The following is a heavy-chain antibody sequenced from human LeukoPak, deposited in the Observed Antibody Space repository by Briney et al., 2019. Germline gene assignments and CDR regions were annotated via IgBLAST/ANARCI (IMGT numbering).Heavy chain of an antibody. CDR2: IKSKADGETT. V-gene: IGHV3-15*01. Sequence: GGSLRLSCAASGFTFTHAWMTWVRQAPGKGLEWVGRIKSKADGETTDYAAPVKGRFFMSRDDSKATLYLQMNYLETEDTAVYYCTTDLGITMIRGVIVSWGQGTLVAVSS. CDR1: GFTFTHAW. D-gene: IGHD3-10*01. CDR3: TTDLGITMIRGVIVS. J-gene: IGHJ4*02.